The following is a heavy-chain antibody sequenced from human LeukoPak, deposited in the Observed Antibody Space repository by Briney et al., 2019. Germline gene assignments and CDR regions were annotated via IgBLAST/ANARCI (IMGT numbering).Heavy chain of an antibody. V-gene: IGHV5-10-1*01. CDR2: IDPSDSYT. D-gene: IGHD3-22*01. J-gene: IGHJ3*02. Sequence: GESLRISCKGSGYSFTSYWISWVRQMPGKGLEWMGRIDPSDSYTNYSPSFQGHATISADKSISTAYLQWSSLKASDTAMYYCARHRGAQYYYDSSGYFHDAFDIWSQGTMVTVSS. CDR3: ARHRGAQYYYDSSGYFHDAFDI. CDR1: GYSFTSYW.